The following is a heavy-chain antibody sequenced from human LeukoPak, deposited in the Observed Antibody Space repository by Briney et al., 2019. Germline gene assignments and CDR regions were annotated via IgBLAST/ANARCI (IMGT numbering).Heavy chain of an antibody. CDR2: IYHSGST. J-gene: IGHJ6*02. CDR3: ARGFRGNKNCMDV. CDR1: GGSISSSNW. D-gene: IGHD1/OR15-1a*01. V-gene: IGHV4-4*02. Sequence: SGTLSLTCAVSGGSISSSNWWSWVRQPPGKGLEWIGEIYHSGSTNYNPSLKSRVTISVDTSKNQFSLKLSSVTAADTAVYYCARGFRGNKNCMDVWGQGTTVTVSS.